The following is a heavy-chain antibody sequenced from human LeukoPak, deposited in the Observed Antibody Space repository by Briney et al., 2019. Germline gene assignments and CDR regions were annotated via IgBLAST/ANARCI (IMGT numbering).Heavy chain of an antibody. J-gene: IGHJ6*04. D-gene: IGHD2-2*01. CDR2: IKEDGSVQ. V-gene: IGHV3-7*01. Sequence: GGSLRLSCTASGFPFSVYWISWVRQAPGKGLEWVANIKEDGSVQDYVDSMKGRFTISRDNAKNSVYLQMNSLRVDDTAVYYCVGQLLRAVWGKGTTVSVSS. CDR1: GFPFSVYW. CDR3: VGQLLRAV.